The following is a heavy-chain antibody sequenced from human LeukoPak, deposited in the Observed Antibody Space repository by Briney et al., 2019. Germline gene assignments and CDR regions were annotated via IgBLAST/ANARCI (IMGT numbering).Heavy chain of an antibody. V-gene: IGHV3-30*04. CDR1: GFTFSSYA. D-gene: IGHD1-26*01. Sequence: PGGSLRLSCAASGFTFSSYAMSWVRQAPGKGLEWVAVISYDGSNKYYADSVKGRFTISRDDSKNTLYLQMNSLRPEDTAVYYCARGVGGPFNWFDSWGQGSPVTVSS. CDR2: ISYDGSNK. CDR3: ARGVGGPFNWFDS. J-gene: IGHJ5*01.